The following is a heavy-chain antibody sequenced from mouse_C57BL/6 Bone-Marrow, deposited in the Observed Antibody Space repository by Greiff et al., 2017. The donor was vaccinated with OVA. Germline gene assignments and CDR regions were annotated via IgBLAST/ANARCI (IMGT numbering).Heavy chain of an antibody. J-gene: IGHJ2*01. V-gene: IGHV1-82*01. D-gene: IGHD1-1*01. CDR3: ARGLRWEYYFDY. CDR1: GYAFSSSW. CDR2: IYPGDGDT. Sequence: VQLQQSGPELVKPGASVKISCKASGYAFSSSWMNWVKQRPGKGLEWIGRIYPGDGDTNYNGKFKGKATLTADKSSSTAYMQLSSLTSEDSAVYFCARGLRWEYYFDYWGQGTTLTVSS.